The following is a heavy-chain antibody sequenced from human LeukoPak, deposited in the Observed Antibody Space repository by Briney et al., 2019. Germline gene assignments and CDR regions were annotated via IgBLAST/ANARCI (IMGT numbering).Heavy chain of an antibody. J-gene: IGHJ3*02. Sequence: SETLSLTCTVSDYSISSSNFWGWIRQPPGKGLEWIAYIYYTGNIYYNPSLKSRVTMSIDTSKNQFSLKLTSVTAVDTAVYYCARTVADYAFDISGQGTTVTVSS. D-gene: IGHD6-19*01. CDR1: DYSISSSNF. V-gene: IGHV4-28*05. CDR3: ARTVADYAFDI. CDR2: IYYTGNI.